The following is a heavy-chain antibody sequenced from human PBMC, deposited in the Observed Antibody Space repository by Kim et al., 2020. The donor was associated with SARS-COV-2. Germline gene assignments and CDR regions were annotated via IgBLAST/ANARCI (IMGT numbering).Heavy chain of an antibody. CDR3: ARASYYVWGRTGHFDY. Sequence: GESLKISCKGSGYSFTSYWIGWVRQMPGKGLEWMGIIYPGDSDTRYSPSFQGQVTISADKSISTAYLQWSSLKASDTAMYYCARASYYVWGRTGHFDYWGQGTLVTVSS. CDR1: GYSFTSYW. J-gene: IGHJ4*02. CDR2: IYPGDSDT. D-gene: IGHD3-16*01. V-gene: IGHV5-51*01.